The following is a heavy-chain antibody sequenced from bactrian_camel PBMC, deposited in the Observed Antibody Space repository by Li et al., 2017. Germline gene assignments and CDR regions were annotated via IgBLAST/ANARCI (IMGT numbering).Heavy chain of an antibody. V-gene: IGHV3S53*01. CDR2: IALNGSD. CDR1: RYLYSIFC. CDR3: ALDVSFSSDTCTRMNDKNYNY. D-gene: IGHD2*01. Sequence: VQLVESGGGSVEAGGSLRLSCQASRYLYSIFCMAWFRQAPGKEREGIAVIALNGSDTYADSVKGRFTISQDSDKNTVYLQMNSLKPEDSGTYYCALDVSFSSDTCTRMNDKNYNYWGQGTQVTVS. J-gene: IGHJ4*01.